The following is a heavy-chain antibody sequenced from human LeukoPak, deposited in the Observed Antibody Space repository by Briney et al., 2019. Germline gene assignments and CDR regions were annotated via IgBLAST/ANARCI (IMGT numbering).Heavy chain of an antibody. CDR3: ARLGYCSSTSCYAGDNWFDP. J-gene: IGHJ5*02. D-gene: IGHD2-2*01. CDR2: MNPNSGNT. Sequence: VSVKVSCKASGYTFTSYDINWVRQATGQGLEWMGWMNPNSGNTGYAQKFQGRVTMTRNTSISTAYMELSSLRSEDTAVYYCARLGYCSSTSCYAGDNWFDPWGQGTLVTVSS. CDR1: GYTFTSYD. V-gene: IGHV1-8*02.